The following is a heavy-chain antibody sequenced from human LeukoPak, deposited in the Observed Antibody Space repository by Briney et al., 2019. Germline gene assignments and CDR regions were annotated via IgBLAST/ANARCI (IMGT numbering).Heavy chain of an antibody. J-gene: IGHJ4*02. CDR1: GGSFSGYY. D-gene: IGHD3-3*01. CDR2: INHSGST. V-gene: IGHV4-34*01. CDR3: ARGYYAKYYDFWSGYWYFDY. Sequence: PSETLSLTCAVYGGSFSGYYWSWIRQPPGKGLEWIGEINHSGSTNYNPSLKSRVTISVDTSKNQFSLKLSSVTAADTAVCYCARGYYAKYYDFWSGYWYFDYWGQGTLVTVSS.